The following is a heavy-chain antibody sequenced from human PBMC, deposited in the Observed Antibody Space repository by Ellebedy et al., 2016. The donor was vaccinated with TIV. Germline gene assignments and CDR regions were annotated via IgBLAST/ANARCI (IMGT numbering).Heavy chain of an antibody. Sequence: ASVKVSXXASGYTFTGYYMHWVRQAPGQGLEWTGIINPSGGSTSYAQKFQGRVTMTRDTSTSTVYMELSSLRSEDTAVYYCARDADLSSSLDYWGQGTLVTVSS. CDR2: INPSGGST. V-gene: IGHV1-46*01. J-gene: IGHJ4*02. CDR3: ARDADLSSSLDY. D-gene: IGHD6-6*01. CDR1: GYTFTGYY.